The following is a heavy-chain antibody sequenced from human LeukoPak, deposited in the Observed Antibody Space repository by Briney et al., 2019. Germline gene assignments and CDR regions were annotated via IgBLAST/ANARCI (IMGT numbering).Heavy chain of an antibody. Sequence: PSETLSLTCAVYGGSFSGYYWGWIRQPPGKGLEWIGEINHSGSTNYNPSLKSRVTISVDTSKNQFSLKLSSVTAADTAVYYCARGGIAARPNWFDPWGQGTLVTVSS. D-gene: IGHD6-6*01. CDR2: INHSGST. CDR1: GGSFSGYY. J-gene: IGHJ5*02. V-gene: IGHV4-34*01. CDR3: ARGGIAARPNWFDP.